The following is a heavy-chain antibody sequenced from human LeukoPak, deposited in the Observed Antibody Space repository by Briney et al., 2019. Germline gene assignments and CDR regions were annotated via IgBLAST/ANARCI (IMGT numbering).Heavy chain of an antibody. CDR2: INHSGST. CDR3: ARDRYSSSWSLYYYYYYYMDV. V-gene: IGHV4-34*01. J-gene: IGHJ6*03. CDR1: GGSFSGYY. Sequence: PSETLSLTCAVYGGSFSGYYWSWIRQPPGKGLEWIGEINHSGSTNYNPSLKSRVTISVDTSKNQFSLKLSSVTAADTAVYYCARDRYSSSWSLYYYYYYYMDVWGKGTTVTVSS. D-gene: IGHD6-13*01.